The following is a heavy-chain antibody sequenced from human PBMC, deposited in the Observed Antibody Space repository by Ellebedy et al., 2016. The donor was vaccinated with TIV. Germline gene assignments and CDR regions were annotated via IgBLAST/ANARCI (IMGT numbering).Heavy chain of an antibody. CDR3: AKGRRMVYSTGGLDY. V-gene: IGHV3-23*01. CDR2: ISGSGFGT. CDR1: GFTFSSYA. D-gene: IGHD2-8*01. J-gene: IGHJ4*02. Sequence: GESLKISCAASGFTFSSYAMSWVRQAPGKGLEWVSTISGSGFGTYYADSVKGRFTLSRDNSKNTLYLQMNSLRAEDTAVYYCAKGRRMVYSTGGLDYWGQGTLVTVSS.